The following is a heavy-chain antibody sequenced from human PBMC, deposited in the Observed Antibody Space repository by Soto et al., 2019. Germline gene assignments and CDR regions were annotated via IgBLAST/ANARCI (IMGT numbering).Heavy chain of an antibody. Sequence: QGQLQESGPGLVKPSETLSLTCTVSGGSISSYYWSWIRQPPGKGLEWIGYIYYSGSTNYNPSLKSRVTISVDTSKNQFSLKLSSVTAADTAVYYCAREAMTGYCISTSCYRGYDGMDVWGQGTTVTVSS. CDR2: IYYSGST. V-gene: IGHV4-59*01. D-gene: IGHD2-2*01. CDR1: GGSISSYY. CDR3: AREAMTGYCISTSCYRGYDGMDV. J-gene: IGHJ6*02.